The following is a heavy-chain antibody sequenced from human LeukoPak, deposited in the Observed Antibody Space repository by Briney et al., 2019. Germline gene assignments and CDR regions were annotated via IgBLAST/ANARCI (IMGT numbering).Heavy chain of an antibody. CDR3: ASTGPALYAPGAFDI. Sequence: GGSLRLSCAASGFTFSSYAMSWVRQAPGKGLEWVSAISGSGGSTYYADFVKGRFTISRDNSKNTLYLQMNSLRAEDTAVYYCASTGPALYAPGAFDIWGQGTMVTVSS. CDR1: GFTFSSYA. V-gene: IGHV3-23*01. CDR2: ISGSGGST. J-gene: IGHJ3*02. D-gene: IGHD5/OR15-5a*01.